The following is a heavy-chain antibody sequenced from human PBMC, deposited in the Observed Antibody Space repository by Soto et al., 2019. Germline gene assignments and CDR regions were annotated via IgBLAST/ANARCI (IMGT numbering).Heavy chain of an antibody. J-gene: IGHJ5*02. Sequence: QVQLVESGGGVVQPGRSLRLSCAASGFTFSSYAMHWVRQAPVKGLEWVAVISCAGNNKYYADSVKGRFTISRDNSKNRLYRQMNSLRAEDTAVYYCARGLGGGASKNWFDPWGQGTLVTVSS. V-gene: IGHV3-30-3*01. CDR1: GFTFSSYA. D-gene: IGHD1-26*01. CDR2: ISCAGNNK. CDR3: ARGLGGGASKNWFDP.